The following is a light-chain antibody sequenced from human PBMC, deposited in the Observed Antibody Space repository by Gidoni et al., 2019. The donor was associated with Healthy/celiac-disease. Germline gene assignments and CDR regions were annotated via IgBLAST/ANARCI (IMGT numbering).Light chain of an antibody. J-gene: IGKJ1*01. CDR3: QQDYKSWT. CDR1: QSIGNC. V-gene: IGKV1-5*01. Sequence: DIQMTQSPSTLSAAGGDRVTITCRASQSIGNCLAWYQQKPGKAPKLLIYDGSTLDSGAPSRCSGTRSRKEFTLAISSLHADDVATYYCQQDYKSWTFGQGTKVEIK. CDR2: DGS.